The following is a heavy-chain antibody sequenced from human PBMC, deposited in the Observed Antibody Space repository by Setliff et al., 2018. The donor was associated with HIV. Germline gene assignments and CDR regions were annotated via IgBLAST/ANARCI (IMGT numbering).Heavy chain of an antibody. CDR2: MYYSGST. CDR3: ARDRRTYYYDSSGYSPPLRAFDI. CDR1: GGSISSSSYY. V-gene: IGHV4-39*07. D-gene: IGHD3-22*01. J-gene: IGHJ3*02. Sequence: ETLSLTCTVSGGSISSSSYYWGWIRQPPGKGLEWIGSMYYSGSTYHNPSLKSRVTISADTSKNQFSLNLSSVTAADTAVYYCARDRRTYYYDSSGYSPPLRAFDIWGQGTMVTVS.